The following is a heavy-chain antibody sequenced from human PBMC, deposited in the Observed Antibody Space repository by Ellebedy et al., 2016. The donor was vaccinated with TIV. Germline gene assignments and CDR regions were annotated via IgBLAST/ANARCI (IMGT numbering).Heavy chain of an antibody. CDR2: IWNDGSNN. J-gene: IGHJ4*02. CDR1: GFTXXSYG. V-gene: IGHV3-33*01. CDR3: AREAWDXDYYVKY. Sequence: GESLKISCAASGFTXXSYGXXLVXXXPGKVXEWVAIIWNDGSNNNYADSVKGRFTISRDNSKNRLYLQMNSLRAEDTAVYYCAREAWDXDYYVKYWGQGTLVTVSS. D-gene: IGHD1-26*01.